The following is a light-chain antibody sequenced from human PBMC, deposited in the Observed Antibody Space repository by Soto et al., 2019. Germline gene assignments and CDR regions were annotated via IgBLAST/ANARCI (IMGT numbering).Light chain of an antibody. CDR1: QSVSGNY. Sequence: EIVLTQSPGTLSLSPGERATLSCRASQSVSGNYLAWYQQKPGQSPRLLIYGSSDRTTGIPDRFSGSGSGPDCTLTTTGVEPEEFAVYYCQQYGSAPPYTFGQGTKLEIK. CDR3: QQYGSAPPYT. J-gene: IGKJ2*01. CDR2: GSS. V-gene: IGKV3-20*01.